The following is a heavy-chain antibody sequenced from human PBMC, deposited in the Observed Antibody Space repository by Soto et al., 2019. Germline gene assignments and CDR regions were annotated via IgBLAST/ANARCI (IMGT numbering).Heavy chain of an antibody. CDR3: ARLPLHTYYDFWSGYYPGWFDP. D-gene: IGHD3-3*01. J-gene: IGHJ5*02. V-gene: IGHV1-18*04. Sequence: AAVKVSCKASGYTFTSYGISWVRQAPGQVVEWMGWISAYNGNTNYPQKLQGRVTMTTDTSTSTAYMELRSLRSDDTAVYYCARLPLHTYYDFWSGYYPGWFDPWGQGTLVTVPQ. CDR1: GYTFTSYG. CDR2: ISAYNGNT.